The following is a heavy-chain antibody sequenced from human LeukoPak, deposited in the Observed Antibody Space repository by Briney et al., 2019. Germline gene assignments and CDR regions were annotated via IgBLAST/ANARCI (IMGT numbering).Heavy chain of an antibody. CDR1: GFTFSSYG. J-gene: IGHJ4*02. Sequence: GGSLRLSCAASGFTFSSYGMHWVRQAPGKGLEWVAVISHDGSNKYYADSVKGRFTISRDNSKNTLYLKMNSLRADDTAVYYCAKSYCSSTSCPKEKIDYWGQGTLVPVSS. V-gene: IGHV3-30*18. D-gene: IGHD2-2*01. CDR2: ISHDGSNK. CDR3: AKSYCSSTSCPKEKIDY.